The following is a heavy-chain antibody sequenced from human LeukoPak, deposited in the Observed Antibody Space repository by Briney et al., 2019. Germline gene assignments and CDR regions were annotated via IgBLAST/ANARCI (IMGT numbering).Heavy chain of an antibody. J-gene: IGHJ6*02. CDR3: ASSGISHDYYGMDV. CDR1: GYTLTSYG. CDR2: ISAYNGNT. Sequence: ASVKVSCKASGYTLTSYGISWVRQAPGQGLEWMGWISAYNGNTNYAQKLQGRVTMTTDTSTSTAYMELRSLRSDDTAVYYCASSGISHDYYGMDVWGQGTTVTVSS. V-gene: IGHV1-18*01. D-gene: IGHD4-23*01.